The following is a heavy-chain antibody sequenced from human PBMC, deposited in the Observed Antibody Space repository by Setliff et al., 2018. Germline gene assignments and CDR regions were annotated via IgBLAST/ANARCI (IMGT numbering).Heavy chain of an antibody. V-gene: IGHV4-38-2*02. CDR1: NFSLTSGFF. D-gene: IGHD5-18*01. J-gene: IGHJ5*02. CDR2: VYHRGST. CDR3: ARRGYRYSDNWFDP. Sequence: SETLSLTCTVSNFSLTSGFFWAWVRQPPGKGLEWIAAVYHRGSTDYKPSLKSRATISVDTSKHQFSLKLSSVTAADTAVYYCARRGYRYSDNWFDPWGQGTLVTVSS.